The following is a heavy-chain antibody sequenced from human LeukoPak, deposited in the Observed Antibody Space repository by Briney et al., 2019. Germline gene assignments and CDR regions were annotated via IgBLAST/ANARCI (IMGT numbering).Heavy chain of an antibody. CDR2: IYWNDDK. V-gene: IGHV2-5*01. D-gene: IGHD6-19*01. CDR1: GFSLSTSGVG. J-gene: IGHJ4*02. Sequence: SGPTLVKPTQTLTLTCTFSGFSLSTSGVGVGRIRQPPGKALEWLALIYWNDDKRYSPSLKSRLTITKDTSKNQVVLTMTNMGPVDTATYYCAHRLGSGWYDDTFDYWGQGTLVTVSS. CDR3: AHRLGSGWYDDTFDY.